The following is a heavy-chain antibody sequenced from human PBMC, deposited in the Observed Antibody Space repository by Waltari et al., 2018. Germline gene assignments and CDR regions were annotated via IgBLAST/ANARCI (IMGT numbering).Heavy chain of an antibody. Sequence: EVQLLDSGGVLVQPGGSLRLSCAASGFTFSSYAMSWVRQTPGKGLEWVSGISGSGGSTYYADSGRGRFTISRDNSKNTLYLQMNSLRAEDTAVYYCAKPEQADFWSAFSPIDYWGQGTLVTVSS. J-gene: IGHJ4*02. CDR1: GFTFSSYA. D-gene: IGHD3-3*01. V-gene: IGHV3-23*01. CDR2: ISGSGGST. CDR3: AKPEQADFWSAFSPIDY.